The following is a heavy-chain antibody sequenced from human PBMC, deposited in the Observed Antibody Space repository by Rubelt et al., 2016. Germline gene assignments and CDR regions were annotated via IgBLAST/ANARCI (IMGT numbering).Heavy chain of an antibody. V-gene: IGHV6-1*01. CDR1: GDSVSSNSAA. J-gene: IGHJ4*02. Sequence: QVQLQQSGPGLVKPSQTLSLTCAISGDSVSSNSAAWHWIRQSPSRGLELLGRPYYRSNLYSGYALSITSRIAINPETSKNQVSLQLNAVTPEDTAVYDCARDLIWQFLAFDYWGQGTLVTVSS. CDR2: PYYRSNLYS. CDR3: ARDLIWQFLAFDY. D-gene: IGHD6-19*01.